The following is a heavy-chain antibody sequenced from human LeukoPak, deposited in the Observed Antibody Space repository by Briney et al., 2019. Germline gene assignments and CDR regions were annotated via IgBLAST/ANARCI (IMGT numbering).Heavy chain of an antibody. J-gene: IGHJ2*01. D-gene: IGHD1-26*01. CDR1: GYIFTNFG. Sequence: ASVKVSCKASGYIFTNFGISWVRQARGQGLEWMGWISGYNGNTNYAQKLQGRVTMTTDTSTSTAYMELRSLRSDDTAVYYCARDGAYSGSPPRYWYFDLWGRGTLVTVSS. CDR3: ARDGAYSGSPPRYWYFDL. CDR2: ISGYNGNT. V-gene: IGHV1-18*01.